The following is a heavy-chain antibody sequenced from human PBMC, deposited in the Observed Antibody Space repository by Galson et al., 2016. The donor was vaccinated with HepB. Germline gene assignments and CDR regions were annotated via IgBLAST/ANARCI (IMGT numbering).Heavy chain of an antibody. CDR1: GYTFSSYG. V-gene: IGHV1-18*01. Sequence: CQAFGYTFSSYGISWVRQAPGQGLEWMGWISVHTSNTNYAQKFQGRVTMTTDISTSTAFMELGSLRSDDTAVYYCARGGGRGGSDYWGQGTLVTVSS. CDR2: ISVHTSNT. D-gene: IGHD1-26*01. CDR3: ARGGGRGGSDY. J-gene: IGHJ4*02.